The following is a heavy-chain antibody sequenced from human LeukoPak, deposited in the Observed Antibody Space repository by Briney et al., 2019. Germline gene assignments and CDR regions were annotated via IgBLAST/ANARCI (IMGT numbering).Heavy chain of an antibody. V-gene: IGHV3-21*01. J-gene: IGHJ6*03. Sequence: GGSLRLSCAGSGFTFSSYNMNWVRHAPGKGLEWVSSISTSNSYIYYADSVKGRFTISRDNARNSLYLQMNSLRAEDTAVYYCTRDQWLVRSRYMDVWGKGTTVTVSS. CDR1: GFTFSSYN. CDR2: ISTSNSYI. CDR3: TRDQWLVRSRYMDV. D-gene: IGHD6-19*01.